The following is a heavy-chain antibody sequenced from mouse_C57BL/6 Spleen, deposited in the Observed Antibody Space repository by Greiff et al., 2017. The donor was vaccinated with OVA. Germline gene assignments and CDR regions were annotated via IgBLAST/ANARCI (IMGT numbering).Heavy chain of an antibody. CDR2: IRSKSNNYAT. J-gene: IGHJ4*01. D-gene: IGHD1-1*01. CDR3: VRCYYNGKKDYAMDY. CDR1: GFSFNTYA. V-gene: IGHV10-1*01. Sequence: EVMLVESGGGLVQPKGSLKLSCAASGFSFNTYAMNWVRQAPGKGLEWVARIRSKSNNYATYYADSVKDRFTISRDDSESMLYLQMNNLKTEDTAMYYCVRCYYNGKKDYAMDYWGQGTSVTVSS.